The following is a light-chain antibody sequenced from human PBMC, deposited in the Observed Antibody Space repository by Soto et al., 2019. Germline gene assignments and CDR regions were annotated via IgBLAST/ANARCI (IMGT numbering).Light chain of an antibody. CDR3: SSDAGSNNLV. V-gene: IGLV2-8*01. CDR1: SSDAGGYNY. J-gene: IGLJ2*01. Sequence: QSALTQPPSASGSPGQSVTISCTRTSSDAGGYNYVSWYQHHPGKAPKLVIYEVNKRPSGVPDRFSGSKSGNTASLTVSGLQAEDDDDYYCSSDAGSNNLVFGGGTKLTVL. CDR2: EVN.